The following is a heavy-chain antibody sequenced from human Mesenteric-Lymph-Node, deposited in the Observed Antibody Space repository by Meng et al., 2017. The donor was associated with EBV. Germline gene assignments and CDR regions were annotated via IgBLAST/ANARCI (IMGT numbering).Heavy chain of an antibody. Sequence: VQLVESGVXLVKPGGSXLLACSSPGVTCSDYRMNWVRHATGKGLEWVSYISDSSSNINYADSVKGRFTISRDNAKNSLYLQMNSLRPEDTAIYYCARDLYVVVAAAGHNLFDPWGQGTLVTVAS. J-gene: IGHJ5*02. CDR1: GVTCSDYR. CDR3: ARDLYVVVAAAGHNLFDP. V-gene: IGHV3-21*01. CDR2: ISDSSSNI. D-gene: IGHD2-15*01.